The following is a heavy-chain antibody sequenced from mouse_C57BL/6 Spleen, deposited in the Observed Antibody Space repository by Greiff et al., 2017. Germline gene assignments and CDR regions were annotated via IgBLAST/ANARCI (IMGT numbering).Heavy chain of an antibody. J-gene: IGHJ4*01. CDR2: ISSGGSYT. V-gene: IGHV5-6*01. D-gene: IGHD2-4*01. Sequence: EVHLVESGGDLVKPGGSLKLSCAASGFTFSSYGMSWVRQTPDKRLEWVATISSGGSYTSYPDSVKGRFTIARDNAKNTLYLQMSSLKSEDTAMYYCARLRDYDGYAMDYWGQGTSVTVSS. CDR3: ARLRDYDGYAMDY. CDR1: GFTFSSYG.